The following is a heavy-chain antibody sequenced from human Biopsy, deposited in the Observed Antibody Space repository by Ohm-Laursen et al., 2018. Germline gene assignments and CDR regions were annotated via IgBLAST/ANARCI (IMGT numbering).Heavy chain of an antibody. J-gene: IGHJ1*01. V-gene: IGHV1-69*06. CDR3: ATKLTGYFHH. CDR1: GGTFSNYG. D-gene: IGHD3-9*01. Sequence: SVKVSCKAPGGTFSNYGVNWVRQAPGQGLEWLGGNIPILVTGNYAQKFQDRVTVAADTSTSTATMELRSLRSDDTAVYYCATKLTGYFHHWGQGTLVIVSS. CDR2: NIPILVTG.